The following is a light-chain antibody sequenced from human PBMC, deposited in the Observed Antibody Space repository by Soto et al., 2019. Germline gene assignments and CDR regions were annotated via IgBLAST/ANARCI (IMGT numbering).Light chain of an antibody. CDR3: ISYTSSNTYA. CDR1: SSDVGGYKY. CDR2: EVS. Sequence: ALTQPASVSGSPGQSITISCTGTSSDVGGYKYVSWYQQHPGKGPKLMIYEVSNRPSGVSDRFSGSKSGNTASLTISGLQAEDESDYYCISYTSSNTYAFGTGTKVTVL. J-gene: IGLJ1*01. V-gene: IGLV2-14*01.